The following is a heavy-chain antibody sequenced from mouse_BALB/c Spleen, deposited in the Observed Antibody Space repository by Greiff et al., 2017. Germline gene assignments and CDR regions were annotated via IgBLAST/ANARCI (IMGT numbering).Heavy chain of an antibody. CDR3: TGGNFYYYAMDY. J-gene: IGHJ4*01. CDR1: GYSFTSYW. D-gene: IGHD2-1*01. Sequence: VQLQQSGTVLARPGASVKMSCKASGYSFTSYWMHWVKQRPGQGLEWIGAIYPGNSDTSYNQKFKGKAKLTAVTSASTAYMELSSLTNEDSAVYYCTGGNFYYYAMDYWGQGTSVTVSS. CDR2: IYPGNSDT. V-gene: IGHV1-5*01.